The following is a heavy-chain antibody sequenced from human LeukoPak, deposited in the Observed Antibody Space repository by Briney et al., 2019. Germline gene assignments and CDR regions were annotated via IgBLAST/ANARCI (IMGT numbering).Heavy chain of an antibody. CDR3: ARDREYQLRRHRFDP. V-gene: IGHV1-69*13. CDR1: GGTFSSYL. D-gene: IGHD2-2*01. CDR2: IIPILGTA. Sequence: SVKVSCKASGGTFSSYLVTWVRQAPGQGLEWMGGIIPILGTANYAQKFQGRVTISADASTRTAYMELSSLKSEDTAVYYCARDREYQLRRHRFDPWAREPWSPSPQ. J-gene: IGHJ5*02.